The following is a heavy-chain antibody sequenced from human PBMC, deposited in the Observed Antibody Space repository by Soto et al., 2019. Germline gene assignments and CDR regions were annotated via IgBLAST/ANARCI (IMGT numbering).Heavy chain of an antibody. CDR3: AKVWSGSPGFDY. CDR1: GFTFSSYA. V-gene: IGHV3-23*01. J-gene: IGHJ4*02. Sequence: EVQLLESGGGLVQPGGSLRLSCAASGFTFSSYAMSWVRQAPGKGLEWVSAISGSGGSTYYADSVKGRFTISRDNSKNTLNQQKNNLRAEDTAAYYCAKVWSGSPGFDYWGQGTLVTVSS. D-gene: IGHD3-3*01. CDR2: ISGSGGST.